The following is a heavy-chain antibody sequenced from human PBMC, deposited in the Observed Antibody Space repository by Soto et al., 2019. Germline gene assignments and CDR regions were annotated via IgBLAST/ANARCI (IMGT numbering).Heavy chain of an antibody. D-gene: IGHD2-21*02. CDR3: ARAHVTMLWFDP. V-gene: IGHV3-74*01. CDR1: GFTFSSYW. CDR2: INSDGSST. J-gene: IGHJ5*02. Sequence: GGSLRLSCAASGFTFSSYWMHWVRQAPGKGLLWVSRINSDGSSTSYADSVKGRFTISRDNAQNTLYLQMNSLRAEDTAVYYCARAHVTMLWFDPWGQGTLVTVSS.